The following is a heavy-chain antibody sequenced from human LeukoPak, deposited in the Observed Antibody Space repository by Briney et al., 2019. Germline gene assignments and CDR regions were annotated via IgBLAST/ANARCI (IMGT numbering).Heavy chain of an antibody. Sequence: GESLKISCKGSGYSFTSYWIGWVRQMPGKGLEWMGIIYPGDSDTRYSPSFQGQVTISADKSISTAYLQWSSLKASDTAMYYCARLIGSWYGDYYYGMDVWGQGTTVTVTS. CDR1: GYSFTSYW. CDR2: IYPGDSDT. CDR3: ARLIGSWYGDYYYGMDV. D-gene: IGHD6-13*01. V-gene: IGHV5-51*01. J-gene: IGHJ6*02.